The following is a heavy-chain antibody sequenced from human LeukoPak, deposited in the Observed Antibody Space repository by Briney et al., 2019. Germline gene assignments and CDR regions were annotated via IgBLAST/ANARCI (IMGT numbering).Heavy chain of an antibody. CDR1: GGSFSGYY. V-gene: IGHV4-34*01. J-gene: IGHJ4*02. D-gene: IGHD6-13*01. CDR3: SLAGTTDLGDY. Sequence: PSETLSLTCAVYGGSFSGYYWSWIRQPPGKGLEWIGEINHSGSTNYNPSLKSRVTISVDTSKNQFSLKLSSVTAADTAVYYYSLAGTTDLGDYWGQGTLVTVSS. CDR2: INHSGST.